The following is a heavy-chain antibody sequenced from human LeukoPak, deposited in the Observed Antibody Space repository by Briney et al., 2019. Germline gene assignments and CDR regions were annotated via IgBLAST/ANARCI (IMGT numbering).Heavy chain of an antibody. Sequence: PGGSLRLSCAASGFACSNYWMHWVRQAPGKGLMWVSRINSDGSITSYADSVKGRFTISRDNAKNTLYLQMNSLRAEDTGVYYCARAAAVSAIPSDWGQGTLVIISS. D-gene: IGHD2-15*01. CDR3: ARAAAVSAIPSD. J-gene: IGHJ4*02. V-gene: IGHV3-74*01. CDR2: INSDGSIT. CDR1: GFACSNYW.